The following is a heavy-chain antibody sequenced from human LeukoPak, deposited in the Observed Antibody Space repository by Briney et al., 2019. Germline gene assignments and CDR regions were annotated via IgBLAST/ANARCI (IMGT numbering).Heavy chain of an antibody. CDR2: ISGSGGST. Sequence: PGESLRLSCAASGFTFSSYAMSWVRQAPGKGLEWVSAISGSGGSTYYADSVKGRFTISRDNSKNTLYLQMNSLRAEDTAVYYCAKAIAAAGSGGAFDIWGQGTMVTVSS. D-gene: IGHD6-13*01. V-gene: IGHV3-23*01. CDR3: AKAIAAAGSGGAFDI. CDR1: GFTFSSYA. J-gene: IGHJ3*02.